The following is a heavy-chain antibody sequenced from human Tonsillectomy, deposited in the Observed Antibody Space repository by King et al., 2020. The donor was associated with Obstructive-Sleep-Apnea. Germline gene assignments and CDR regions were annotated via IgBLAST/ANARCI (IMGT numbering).Heavy chain of an antibody. Sequence: VQLQESGPGLVKPSETLSLTCTVSGGSISSYYWSWIRQPPGKGLEWIGYIYYSGSTNYNPSLKSRVTISVDTSKNQFSLKLSSVTAADTAGYYWARDQGWGLWFFDYWGQGTLVTVSS. D-gene: IGHD3-10*01. CDR3: ARDQGWGLWFFDY. CDR1: GGSISSYY. J-gene: IGHJ4*02. V-gene: IGHV4-59*01. CDR2: IYYSGST.